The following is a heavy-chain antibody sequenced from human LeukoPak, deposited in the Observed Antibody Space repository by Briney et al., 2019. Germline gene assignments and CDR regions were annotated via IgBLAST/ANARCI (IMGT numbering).Heavy chain of an antibody. CDR2: IKYDGSAT. Sequence: GGSLRLSCVVSGFTFSDYAMSWVRQAPGKGLVWVSHIKYDGSATNYADSVKGRFTISRDNAKNTLYLQMNSLRAEDTAVYYCARDYFPAYYLVSGSYSRFEDWGQGTLVTVSS. CDR3: ARDYFPAYYLVSGSYSRFED. V-gene: IGHV3-74*01. J-gene: IGHJ4*02. D-gene: IGHD3-10*01. CDR1: GFTFSDYA.